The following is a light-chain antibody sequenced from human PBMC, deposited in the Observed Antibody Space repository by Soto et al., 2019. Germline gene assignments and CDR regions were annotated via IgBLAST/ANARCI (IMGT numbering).Light chain of an antibody. CDR1: ETVSTN. V-gene: IGKV3-15*01. CDR2: DVS. J-gene: IGKJ1*01. Sequence: ETGLTQSPATRSVSPGERATLSCRASETVSTNLAWYQQRPGQAPRLLIYDVSTGATGIPARFSGRRSGTEFTLTIDSLQSEDFAIYYCQQYNSWPQTFGQGTKVDIK. CDR3: QQYNSWPQT.